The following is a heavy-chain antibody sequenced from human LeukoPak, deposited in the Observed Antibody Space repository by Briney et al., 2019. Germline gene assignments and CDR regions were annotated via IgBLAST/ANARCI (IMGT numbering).Heavy chain of an antibody. Sequence: SQTLSLTCAISGDSVSSNSAAWNWIRQSPSRGLEWLGRTYYRSKWYNDYAVSVKSRITINPDTSKNQFSLQLNSVTPEDTAVYYCARGPSGSYYNNYYMDVWGKGTTVTVSS. CDR1: GDSVSSNSAA. D-gene: IGHD1-26*01. V-gene: IGHV6-1*01. J-gene: IGHJ6*03. CDR2: TYYRSKWYN. CDR3: ARGPSGSYYNNYYMDV.